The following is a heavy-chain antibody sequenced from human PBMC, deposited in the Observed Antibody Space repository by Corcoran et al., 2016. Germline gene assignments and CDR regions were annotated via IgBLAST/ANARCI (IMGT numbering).Heavy chain of an antibody. J-gene: IGHJ4*02. D-gene: IGHD6-19*01. CDR2: INPSGGST. CDR3: ARDRGRQWLARFYFDY. CDR1: GYTFTSYY. Sequence: QVQLVQSGAEVKKPGASVKVSCKASGYTFTSYYMHWVRQAPGQGLEWMGIINPSGGSTSYAQKFQGRVTMTRDTSTSTVYMELSSLRSEDTAVYYWARDRGRQWLARFYFDYWGQGTLVTVSS. V-gene: IGHV1-46*01.